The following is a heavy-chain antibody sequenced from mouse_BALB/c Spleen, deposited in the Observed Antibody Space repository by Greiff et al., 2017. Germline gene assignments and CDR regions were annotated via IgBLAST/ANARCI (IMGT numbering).Heavy chain of an antibody. CDR3: ARDGWLLRY. CDR1: GFTFSSYA. Sequence: EVKLVESGGGLVKPGGSLKLSCAASGFTFSSYAMSWVRQTPEKRLEWVASISSGGSTYYPDSVKGRFTISRDNAKNTLYLEMSSLRSEDTAMYYCARDGWLLRYWGQGTLVTVSA. J-gene: IGHJ3*01. CDR2: ISSGGST. D-gene: IGHD2-3*01. V-gene: IGHV5-6-5*01.